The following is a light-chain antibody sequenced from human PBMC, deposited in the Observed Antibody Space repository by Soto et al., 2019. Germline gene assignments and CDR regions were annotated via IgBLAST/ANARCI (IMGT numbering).Light chain of an antibody. CDR3: RQSYSTTWT. J-gene: IGKJ1*01. CDR2: AAS. V-gene: IGKV1-39*01. CDR1: QGISTY. Sequence: DIQMTQSPSSLSASVGDRATITCRASQGISTYLNWYQQKPGKAPKLLIYAASSWQSGVPSRFSGSGSETDFTLTISSLQPEDFATYSCRQSYSTTWTFGQGTKVDIK.